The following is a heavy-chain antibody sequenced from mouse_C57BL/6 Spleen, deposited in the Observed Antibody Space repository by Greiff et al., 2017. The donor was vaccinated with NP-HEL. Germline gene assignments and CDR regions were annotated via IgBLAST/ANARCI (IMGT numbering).Heavy chain of an antibody. D-gene: IGHD2-5*01. CDR2: INPYNGGT. J-gene: IGHJ4*01. CDR1: GYTFTDYY. Sequence: VQLQQSGPVLVKPGASVKMSCKASGYTFTDYYMNWVKQSHGKSLEWIGVINPYNGGTSYNQKFKGKATLTVDKSSSTAYMELNSLTSEDSAVYYCARYYSNYEAYAMDYWGQGTSVTVSS. CDR3: ARYYSNYEAYAMDY. V-gene: IGHV1-19*01.